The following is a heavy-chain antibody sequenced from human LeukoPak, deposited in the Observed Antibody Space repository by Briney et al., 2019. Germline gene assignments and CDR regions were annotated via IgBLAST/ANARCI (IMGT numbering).Heavy chain of an antibody. CDR3: ARRVAAGRCFHC. D-gene: IGHD6-13*01. V-gene: IGHV3-11*01. CDR1: GFTFSDYY. Sequence: GGSLRLSCAVSGFTFSDYYMSWLRQAPGKGLEWVSYISSGGSTISHADSVKGRFTISRDNAANSLYLQVNSLRAEDTAVYYCARRVAAGRCFHCWGGESLVAASS. J-gene: IGHJ4*02. CDR2: ISSGGSTI.